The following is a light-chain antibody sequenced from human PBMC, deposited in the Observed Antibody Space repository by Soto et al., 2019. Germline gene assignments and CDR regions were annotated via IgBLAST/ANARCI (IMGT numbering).Light chain of an antibody. CDR1: SSDVGGYNY. Sequence: QSALTQPASVSGSPGQSITISCTGTSSDVGGYNYVSWYQLHPGKAPKLIIYEASRRPSGASNHFSGYKSGNTASLTISGLQAEDEADYYCSSYTSTSTPCVFGTGTKVTVL. J-gene: IGLJ1*01. CDR3: SSYTSTSTPCV. V-gene: IGLV2-14*01. CDR2: EAS.